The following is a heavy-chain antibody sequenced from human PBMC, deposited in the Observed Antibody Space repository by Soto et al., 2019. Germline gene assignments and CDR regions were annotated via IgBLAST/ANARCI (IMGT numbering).Heavy chain of an antibody. CDR3: AREGRFLEWLSQNHDAFDI. J-gene: IGHJ3*02. CDR2: IIPIFGTA. Sequence: ASVKVSCKASGGTFSSYAISWVRQAPGQGLEWMGGIIPIFGTANYAQKFQGRVTITADKSTSTAYMELSSLRSEETAVYYCAREGRFLEWLSQNHDAFDIWGQGTMVTVS. V-gene: IGHV1-69*06. CDR1: GGTFSSYA. D-gene: IGHD3-3*01.